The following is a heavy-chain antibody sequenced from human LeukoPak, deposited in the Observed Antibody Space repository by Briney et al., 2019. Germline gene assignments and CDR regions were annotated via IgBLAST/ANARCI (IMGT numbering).Heavy chain of an antibody. Sequence: SVTLSLTCAVYGGPFNGYYWSWIRQPPGKGLEWIGEINHSGSTNYNPFLKSRVTISVDTSKNPFSLKLSSVTAADTTVYYCARGHEIFGVVISYYMDVWGKGTTVTVSS. CDR2: INHSGST. V-gene: IGHV4-34*01. CDR3: ARGHEIFGVVISYYMDV. D-gene: IGHD3-3*01. CDR1: GGPFNGYY. J-gene: IGHJ6*03.